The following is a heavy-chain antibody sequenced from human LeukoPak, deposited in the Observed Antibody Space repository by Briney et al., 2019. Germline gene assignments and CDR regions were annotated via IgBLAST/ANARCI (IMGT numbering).Heavy chain of an antibody. Sequence: LETLSLTCTVSGGSISSYYWSWIRQPPGKGLEWIGYIYYSGSTNYNPSLKSRVTISVDTSKNQFSLKLSSVTAADTAVYYCARVVRVRGVISDYYMDVWGKGTTVTISS. D-gene: IGHD3-10*01. CDR2: IYYSGST. V-gene: IGHV4-59*01. CDR3: ARVVRVRGVISDYYMDV. CDR1: GGSISSYY. J-gene: IGHJ6*03.